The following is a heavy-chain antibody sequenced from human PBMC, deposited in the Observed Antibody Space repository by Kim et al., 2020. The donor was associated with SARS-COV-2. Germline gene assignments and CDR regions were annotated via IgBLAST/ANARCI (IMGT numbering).Heavy chain of an antibody. CDR2: IIPILGIA. J-gene: IGHJ6*02. Sequence: SVKVSCKASGGTFSSYTISWVRQAPGQGLEWMGRIIPILGIANYAQKFQGRVTITADKSTSTAYMELSSLRSEDTAVYYCAGGEVTDYYGSGSYYNAEYSYYYDGMDVWGQGTTVTVSS. D-gene: IGHD3-10*01. CDR1: GGTFSSYT. CDR3: AGGEVTDYYGSGSYYNAEYSYYYDGMDV. V-gene: IGHV1-69*02.